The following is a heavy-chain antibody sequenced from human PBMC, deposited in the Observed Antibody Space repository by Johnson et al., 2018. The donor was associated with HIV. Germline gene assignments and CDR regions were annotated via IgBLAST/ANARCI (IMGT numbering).Heavy chain of an antibody. CDR2: ISYDGNNK. CDR1: GFTFSSYP. J-gene: IGHJ3*02. V-gene: IGHV3-30-3*01. Sequence: QVQLVESGGGVVQPGRSLRLSCAGSGFTFSSYPMHWVRQPPGKGLEWVAVISYDGNNKYYADSVKGRFTISRDNSKNTLYLQMNSLRAEDTAVYYCARDLRIYSSSTIRGDAFDIWGQGTMVTVSS. CDR3: ARDLRIYSSSTIRGDAFDI. D-gene: IGHD6-13*01.